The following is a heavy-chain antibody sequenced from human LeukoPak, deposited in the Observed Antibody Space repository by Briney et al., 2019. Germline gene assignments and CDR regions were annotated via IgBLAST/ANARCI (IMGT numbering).Heavy chain of an antibody. CDR3: ARGRGKPVY. D-gene: IGHD3-16*01. CDR1: GGSFSGYY. Sequence: SETLSLTCAVYGGSFSGYYWSWIRQPPGKGLEWIGEINHSGSNNYNPSLRRRVPISVATAKNQFSLKLSSVTPADTAVYYVARGRGKPVYSGQGTLVTVSS. J-gene: IGHJ4*02. V-gene: IGHV4-34*01. CDR2: INHSGSN.